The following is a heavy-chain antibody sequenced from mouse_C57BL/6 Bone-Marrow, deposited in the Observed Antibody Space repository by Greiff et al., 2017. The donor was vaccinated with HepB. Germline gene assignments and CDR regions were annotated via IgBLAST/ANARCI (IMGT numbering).Heavy chain of an antibody. Sequence: VQLQQSGAELVRPGASVKLSCKASGYTFTDYYINWVKQRPGQGLEWIARIYPGSGNTYYNEKFKGKATLTAEKSSSTAYMQLSSLTSEDSAVYFCAREPLLPLDYWGQGTTLTVSS. D-gene: IGHD2-10*01. J-gene: IGHJ2*01. CDR3: AREPLLPLDY. CDR2: IYPGSGNT. CDR1: GYTFTDYY. V-gene: IGHV1-76*01.